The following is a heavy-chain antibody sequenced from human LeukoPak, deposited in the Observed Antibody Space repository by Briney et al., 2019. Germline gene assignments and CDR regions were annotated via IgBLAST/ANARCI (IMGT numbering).Heavy chain of an antibody. CDR3: ASLAIFGVGRGSFDY. J-gene: IGHJ4*02. Sequence: GGSLRLSCAASGFTFSSYGMHWVRQAPGKGLEWVAVISYDGSNKYYADSVKGRFTISRDNSKNTLYLQMNSLRAEDTAVYYCASLAIFGVGRGSFDYWGQGTLVTVSS. V-gene: IGHV3-30*19. CDR2: ISYDGSNK. D-gene: IGHD3-3*01. CDR1: GFTFSSYG.